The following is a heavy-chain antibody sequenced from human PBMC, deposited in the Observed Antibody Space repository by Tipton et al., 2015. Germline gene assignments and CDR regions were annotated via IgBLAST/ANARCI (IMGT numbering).Heavy chain of an antibody. CDR3: ARDIRGGEDY. CDR1: GYTFTSYG. J-gene: IGHJ4*02. V-gene: IGHV1-18*01. Sequence: QLVQSGAEVKRPGASVTVSCKGSGYTFTSYGISWVRQAPGQGLEFMGWISPSNGHTVYPQKVQGRVTVTIDTSTSTSYMELRSLRSDDTAVYYCARDIRGGEDYWGQGTLVTVSS. CDR2: ISPSNGHT. D-gene: IGHD3-16*01.